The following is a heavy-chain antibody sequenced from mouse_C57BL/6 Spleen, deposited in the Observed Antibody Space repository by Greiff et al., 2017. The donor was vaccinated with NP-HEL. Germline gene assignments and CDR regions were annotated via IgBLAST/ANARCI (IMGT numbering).Heavy chain of an antibody. CDR2: ISDGGSYT. V-gene: IGHV5-4*03. CDR1: GFTFSSYA. Sequence: DVMLVESGGGLVKPGGSLKLSCAASGFTFSSYAMSWVRQTPEKRLEWVATISDGGSYTYYPDNVKGRFTISRDNAKNNLYLQMSHLKSEDTAMYYCARVGQLGRGYFDYWGQGTTLTVSS. CDR3: ARVGQLGRGYFDY. D-gene: IGHD4-1*02. J-gene: IGHJ2*01.